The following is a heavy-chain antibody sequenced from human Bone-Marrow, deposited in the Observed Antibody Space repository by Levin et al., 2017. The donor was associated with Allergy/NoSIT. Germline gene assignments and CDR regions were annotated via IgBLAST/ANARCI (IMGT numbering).Heavy chain of an antibody. CDR1: GGSISSGDYY. CDR2: IYYSGST. V-gene: IGHV4-30-4*01. D-gene: IGHD2-8*01. CDR3: ARGGGSPPLVRATYDY. Sequence: SETLSLTCTVSGGSISSGDYYWSWIRQPPGKGLEWIGYIYYSGSTYYNPSLKSRVTISVDTSKNQFSLKLSSVTAADTAVYYCARGGGSPPLVRATYDYWGQGTLVTVSS. J-gene: IGHJ4*02.